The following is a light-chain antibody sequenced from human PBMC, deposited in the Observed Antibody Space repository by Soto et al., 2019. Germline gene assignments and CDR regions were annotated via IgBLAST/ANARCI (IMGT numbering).Light chain of an antibody. CDR1: QXVLYSSNNKNY. Sequence: DIVMTQSPDSLAVSLGERATTNCKSSQXVLYSSNNKNYLAWYQQKPGQPHKLXIYWAYTRESGVHDRFSGSGSGTDFTLTIRSLQAEDVAVYYCQQYYSTPLTFGGGTKVDIK. CDR3: QQYYSTPLT. V-gene: IGKV4-1*01. J-gene: IGKJ4*01. CDR2: WAY.